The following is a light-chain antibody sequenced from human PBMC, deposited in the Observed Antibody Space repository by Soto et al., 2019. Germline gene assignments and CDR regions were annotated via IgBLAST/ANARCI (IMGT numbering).Light chain of an antibody. CDR3: QPYNNWPLLT. CDR1: QSVNNN. CDR2: GAS. Sequence: EIIVTQSPATLSVSPGERATLSCRASQSVNNNLAWYQQKPGQAPRLLIYGASTRATGIPARFGGSGYGTEVTLTISSLQSEDFAIYYCQPYNNWPLLTFGGGTKVEIK. V-gene: IGKV3-15*01. J-gene: IGKJ4*01.